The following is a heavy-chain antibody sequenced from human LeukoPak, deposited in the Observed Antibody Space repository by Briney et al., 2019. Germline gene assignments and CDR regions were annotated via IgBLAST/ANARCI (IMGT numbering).Heavy chain of an antibody. CDR2: IYYSGST. Sequence: SQTLSLTCTVSGGSISSGGYYWSWIRQHPGKGLEWIGYIYYSGSTYYNPSLKSRLTIAVDTSKNQFSLKLSSVTAADTAVYYCARGGYCSGGSCYLTWFDPWGQGTLATVSS. D-gene: IGHD2-15*01. J-gene: IGHJ5*02. CDR3: ARGGYCSGGSCYLTWFDP. V-gene: IGHV4-31*03. CDR1: GGSISSGGYY.